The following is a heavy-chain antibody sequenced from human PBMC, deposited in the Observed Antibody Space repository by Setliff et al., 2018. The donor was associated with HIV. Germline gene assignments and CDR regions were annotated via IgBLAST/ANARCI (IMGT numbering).Heavy chain of an antibody. Sequence: PGGSLRLSCAASGFTFSSYAMHWVRQAPGKGPEYVSAITANGGGTYYADSVKGRFTISRDNSKNTLCLQMGSLRGEDMAIYYCAKATPYYLDYWGQGTLVTVSS. J-gene: IGHJ4*02. V-gene: IGHV3-64*02. CDR3: AKATPYYLDY. CDR1: GFTFSSYA. D-gene: IGHD4-17*01. CDR2: ITANGGGT.